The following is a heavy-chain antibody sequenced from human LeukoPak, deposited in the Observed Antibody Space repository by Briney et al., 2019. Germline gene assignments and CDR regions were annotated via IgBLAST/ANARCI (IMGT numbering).Heavy chain of an antibody. CDR2: ISYDGSNK. CDR1: GFTFSSYA. D-gene: IGHD3-10*01. V-gene: IGHV3-30*04. CDR3: ARGSGTTHYYGSGSYYDY. J-gene: IGHJ4*02. Sequence: GGSLRLSCAASGFTFSSYAMHWVRQAPGKGLEWVAVISYDGSNKYYADSVKGRFTISRDNSKNTLYLQMNSLRAEDTAVYYCARGSGTTHYYGSGSYYDYWGQGTLVTVSS.